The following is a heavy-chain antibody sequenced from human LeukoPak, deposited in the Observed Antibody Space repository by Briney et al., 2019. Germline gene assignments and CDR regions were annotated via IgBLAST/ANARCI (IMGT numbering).Heavy chain of an antibody. J-gene: IGHJ4*02. CDR2: FSGSISKT. CDR3: ARSGSMAY. Sequence: GGSLRLSCAASGFTFTTHAMSWVRQAPGKGLEWVSAFSGSISKTYYANSVKGRFTISRDNSKNTLYLQMSSLRAEDTALYYCARSGSMAYWGQGTLVTVSS. D-gene: IGHD1-26*01. CDR1: GFTFTTHA. V-gene: IGHV3-23*01.